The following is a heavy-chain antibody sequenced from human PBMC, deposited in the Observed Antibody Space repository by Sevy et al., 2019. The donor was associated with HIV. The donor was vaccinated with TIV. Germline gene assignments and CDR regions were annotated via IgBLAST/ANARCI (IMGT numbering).Heavy chain of an antibody. D-gene: IGHD3-22*01. J-gene: IGHJ4*02. CDR1: GFTFSDYY. CDR2: ISSSSSYT. CDR3: ASASSAGEYYYDSSGYHPFDY. V-gene: IGHV3-11*06. Sequence: GSLRLSCAASGFTFSDYYMSWIRQAPGKGLEWVSYISSSSSYTNYADSVKGRFTISRDNAKNSLYLQMNSLRAEDTAVYYCASASSAGEYYYDSSGYHPFDYWGQGTLVTVSS.